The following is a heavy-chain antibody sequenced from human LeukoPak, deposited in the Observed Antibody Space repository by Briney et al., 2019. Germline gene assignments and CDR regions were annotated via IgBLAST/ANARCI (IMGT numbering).Heavy chain of an antibody. Sequence: PGGSLRLSCAASGFTFSSYSMTWVRQAPGKGLEWVSSISSSSYIYYADSVKGRFTISRDNAKNSLYLQMNSLRAEDTAVYYCARGDSSSHYPFDYWGQGTLVTVSS. CDR2: ISSSSYI. J-gene: IGHJ4*02. V-gene: IGHV3-21*01. CDR3: ARGDSSSHYPFDY. D-gene: IGHD6-13*01. CDR1: GFTFSSYS.